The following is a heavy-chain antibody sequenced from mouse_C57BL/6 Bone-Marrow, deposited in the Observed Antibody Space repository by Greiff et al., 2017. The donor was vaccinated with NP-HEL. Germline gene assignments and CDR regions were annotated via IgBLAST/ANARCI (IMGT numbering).Heavy chain of an antibody. V-gene: IGHV1-72*01. CDR3: ARSRAYYSNYVYAMDY. Sequence: QVQLQQPGAELVKPGASVKLSCKASGYTFTSYWMHWVKQRPGRGLEWIGRIAPNSGGTKYNEKFKSKATLTVDKPSSTAYMQLSSLTSEDSAVYYCARSRAYYSNYVYAMDYWGQGTSVTVSS. D-gene: IGHD2-5*01. J-gene: IGHJ4*01. CDR2: IAPNSGGT. CDR1: GYTFTSYW.